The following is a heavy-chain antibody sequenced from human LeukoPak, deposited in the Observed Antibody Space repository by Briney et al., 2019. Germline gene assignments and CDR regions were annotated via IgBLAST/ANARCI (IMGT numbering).Heavy chain of an antibody. CDR2: IRSKVDAETT. CDR1: GSTFGDFA. D-gene: IGHD3-22*01. J-gene: IGHJ4*02. V-gene: IGHV3-49*04. Sequence: GGSLRLSCTASGSTFGDFAVSWVRQAPGKGLEWVGFIRSKVDAETTGYAASVKGRFTVSRDDSKSIAYLQMNSLKTEDTAVYYCTRGYGHYDSSGYHWGQGTLVTVSS. CDR3: TRGYGHYDSSGYH.